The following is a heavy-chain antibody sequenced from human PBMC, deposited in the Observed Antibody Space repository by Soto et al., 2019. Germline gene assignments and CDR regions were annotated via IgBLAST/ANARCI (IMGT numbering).Heavy chain of an antibody. D-gene: IGHD4-17*01. Sequence: GGSLRLSCAASRFTFSSYGMHWVRQAPGKGLEWVAVISYDGSNKYYADSVKGRFTISRDNSKNTLYLQMNSLRAEDTAVYYCAKDQRDYGDYVVGSLFDYWGQGTLVTVSS. CDR2: ISYDGSNK. CDR3: AKDQRDYGDYVVGSLFDY. V-gene: IGHV3-30*18. J-gene: IGHJ4*02. CDR1: RFTFSSYG.